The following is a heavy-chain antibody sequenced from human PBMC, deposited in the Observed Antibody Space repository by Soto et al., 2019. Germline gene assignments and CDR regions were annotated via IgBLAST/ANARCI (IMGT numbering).Heavy chain of an antibody. CDR1: GYTFTTHS. Sequence: QVQLVQSGAEVKKPGASVRVSCKVSGYTFTTHSLNWVRQAPGQSREWMGWINHDSGYTKYSENFQDRVTITRDTSARTAYLELSSLTSEDTAVYYCARDPPGVFGYYMDVWGKGTMVIVSS. V-gene: IGHV1-3*01. D-gene: IGHD3-3*01. CDR3: ARDPPGVFGYYMDV. J-gene: IGHJ6*03. CDR2: INHDSGYT.